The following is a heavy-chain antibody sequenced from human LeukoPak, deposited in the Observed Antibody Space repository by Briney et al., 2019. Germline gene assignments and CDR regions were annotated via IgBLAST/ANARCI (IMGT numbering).Heavy chain of an antibody. CDR2: IIPIFGTA. CDR1: EGPFTTYA. D-gene: IGHD3-3*01. V-gene: IGHV1-69*13. J-gene: IGHJ4*02. CDR3: AGAYDFWSGPFDY. Sequence: ASVKVSCKASEGPFTTYASIWWPRAPGQGLRGWGGIIPIFGTANYAQKFQGRVTITADESTSTAYMELSSLRSEDTAVYYCAGAYDFWSGPFDYWGQGTLVTVSS.